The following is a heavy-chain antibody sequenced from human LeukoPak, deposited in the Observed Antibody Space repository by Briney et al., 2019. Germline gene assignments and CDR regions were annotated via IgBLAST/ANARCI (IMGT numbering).Heavy chain of an antibody. CDR2: INPNSGGT. CDR3: ARDPLGIVGDAFDI. V-gene: IGHV1-2*02. Sequence: ASVKVSFKASGYTFTGYYMHWVRQAPGQGLEWMGWINPNSGGTNYAQKFQGRVTMTRDTSISTAYMELSRLRSDDTAVYYCARDPLGIVGDAFDIWGQGTMVTVSS. CDR1: GYTFTGYY. J-gene: IGHJ3*02. D-gene: IGHD3-16*01.